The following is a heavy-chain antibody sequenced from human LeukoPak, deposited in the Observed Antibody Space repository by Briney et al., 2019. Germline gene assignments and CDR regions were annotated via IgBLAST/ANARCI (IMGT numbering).Heavy chain of an antibody. CDR1: GYTFSSYY. CDR2: IHPSGGST. V-gene: IGHV1-46*01. D-gene: IGHD2-15*01. J-gene: IGHJ4*02. CDR3: ARDRRYCSGGSCYPDY. Sequence: ASVKVSCKASGYTFSSYYVHWVRQAPGQGLEWMGIIHPSGGSTTYAQKFQGKVTMTRDTSTSTVYMELRSLRSDDTAVYYCARDRRYCSGGSCYPDYWGQGTLVTVSS.